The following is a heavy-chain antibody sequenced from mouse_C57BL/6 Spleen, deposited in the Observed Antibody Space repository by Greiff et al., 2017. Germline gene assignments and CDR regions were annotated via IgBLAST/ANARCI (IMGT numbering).Heavy chain of an antibody. Sequence: VQLQQSGPELVKPGASVKISCKASGYAFSSSWMNWVKQRPGKGLEWIGRIYPGDGDTNYNGKFKGKATLTADKSSSTAYMQLSSLTSEDSAVYFCAREDQAMVSMDYWGQGTSVTVSS. CDR1: GYAFSSSW. J-gene: IGHJ4*01. V-gene: IGHV1-82*01. CDR3: AREDQAMVSMDY. CDR2: IYPGDGDT. D-gene: IGHD3-2*02.